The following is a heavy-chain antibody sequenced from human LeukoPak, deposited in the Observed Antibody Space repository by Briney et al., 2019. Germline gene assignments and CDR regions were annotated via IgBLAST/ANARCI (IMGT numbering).Heavy chain of an antibody. CDR1: GFTLGDYA. D-gene: IGHD1-26*01. CDR2: IRRKAYRGTT. CDR3: TRNRGSV. J-gene: IGHJ4*02. Sequence: GGSLRLSRTPSGFTLGDYAMSWFRPARGKGLGWVGFIRRKAYRGTTEYAAPVKGTFTISTDDSKSIAYLQMNSLKTQDTAVYYCTRNRGSVWGQGTLVTVSS. V-gene: IGHV3-49*03.